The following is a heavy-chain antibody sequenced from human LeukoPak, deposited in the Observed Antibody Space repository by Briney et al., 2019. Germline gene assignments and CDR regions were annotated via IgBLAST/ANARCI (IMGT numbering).Heavy chain of an antibody. CDR3: TRHWSDSSGWYPQIPDFDY. D-gene: IGHD6-19*01. CDR1: GFTFSGSA. J-gene: IGHJ4*02. V-gene: IGHV3-73*01. CDR2: IRSKANSYAT. Sequence: GGSLRLSCAASGFTFSGSAMHWVRQASGKGLEWVGRIRSKANSYATAYAASVKGRFTISRDDSKNTAYLQMNSLKTEDTAVYYCTRHWSDSSGWYPQIPDFDYWGQGTLVTVSS.